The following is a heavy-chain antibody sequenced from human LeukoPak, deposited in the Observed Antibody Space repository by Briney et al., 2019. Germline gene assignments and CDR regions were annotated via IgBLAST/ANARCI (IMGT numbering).Heavy chain of an antibody. J-gene: IGHJ6*02. V-gene: IGHV3-33*01. CDR2: IWYDGSNK. CDR3: ARDIAYYDSSGYYYYYYGMDV. D-gene: IGHD3-22*01. CDR1: GFTFSSYG. Sequence: GRSLRLSCAASGFTFSSYGMHWVRQAPGKGLEWVAVIWYDGSNKYYADSVKGRFTISRDNSKNTLYLQMNSLRAEDTTVYYCARDIAYYDSSGYYYYYYGMDVWGQGTTVTVSS.